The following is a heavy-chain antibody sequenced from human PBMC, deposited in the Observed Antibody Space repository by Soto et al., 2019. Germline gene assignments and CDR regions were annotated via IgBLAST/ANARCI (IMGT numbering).Heavy chain of an antibody. Sequence: SETLSLTCTVSCGSISTDYWSWIWLPQQKGMEWITYIYYSGSTNNNPSLKSRVTISVDTSKNQFSLKLSSVSAADTAVYYCGKRYGGYNDAFGIWGQGTTVTVSS. CDR3: GKRYGGYNDAFGI. CDR2: IYYSGST. CDR1: CGSISTDY. V-gene: IGHV4-59*08. J-gene: IGHJ3*02. D-gene: IGHD5-12*01.